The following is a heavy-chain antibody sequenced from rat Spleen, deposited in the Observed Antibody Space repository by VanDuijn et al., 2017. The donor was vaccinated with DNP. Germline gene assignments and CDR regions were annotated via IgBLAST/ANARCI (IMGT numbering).Heavy chain of an antibody. J-gene: IGHJ2*01. V-gene: IGHV5S23*01. CDR2: ISPSGGYT. D-gene: IGHD1-6*01. CDR1: GFTFSDYA. CDR3: ARGVYYGSSWAFDY. Sequence: EVQLVESGGGLVQPGRSLKLSCAASGFTFSDYAMAWVRQAPKKGLEWVATISPSGGYTYYRDSVKGRFTISRDNAKSTLYLQMDSLRSEDTATYYCARGVYYGSSWAFDYWGHGVMVTVSS.